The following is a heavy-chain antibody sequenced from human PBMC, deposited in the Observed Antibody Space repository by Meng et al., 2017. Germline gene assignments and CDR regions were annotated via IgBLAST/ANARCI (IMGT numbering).Heavy chain of an antibody. V-gene: IGHV1-2*06. J-gene: IGHJ4*02. D-gene: IGHD6-13*01. Sequence: QGRLVQSGAEVKKPGASVKVSCKPSGYNFPDYYIHWVRQAPGQGLEWMGRIDPKNGDTHYAQKFQGRVTITADESTSTAYMELSSLRSEDTAVYYCARRLSSSWGPYFDYWGQGTLVTVSS. CDR3: ARRLSSSWGPYFDY. CDR2: IDPKNGDT. CDR1: GYNFPDYY.